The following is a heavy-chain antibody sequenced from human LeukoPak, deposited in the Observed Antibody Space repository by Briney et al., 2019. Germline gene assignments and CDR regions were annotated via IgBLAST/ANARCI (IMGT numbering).Heavy chain of an antibody. CDR3: ARGGSGWFDAFDI. J-gene: IGHJ3*02. D-gene: IGHD6-19*01. Sequence: GASVKVSCKTSGFTFTGHYMHWLRQAPGQGLEWMGWINPNSGGTNYAQKFLGRVTMTRDTSITTAYMELSRLRSDDTAVYYCARGGSGWFDAFDIWGQGTMVTVSS. CDR1: GFTFTGHY. CDR2: INPNSGGT. V-gene: IGHV1-2*02.